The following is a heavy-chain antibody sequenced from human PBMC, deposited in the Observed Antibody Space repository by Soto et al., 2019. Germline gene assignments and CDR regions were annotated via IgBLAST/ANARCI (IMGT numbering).Heavy chain of an antibody. CDR2: IYNTGST. D-gene: IGHD2-21*02. CDR3: ARDLWGYCGADCYPLDV. Sequence: SETLSLTCTVSGGSISSYYWSWIRQPPGKGLEWIGYIYNTGSTIYNPSIKNRIKKSVEKSMNPFSLKLNSVTAADTAVYYCARDLWGYCGADCYPLDVWGQGTTVTVS. CDR1: GGSISSYY. V-gene: IGHV4-59*01. J-gene: IGHJ6*02.